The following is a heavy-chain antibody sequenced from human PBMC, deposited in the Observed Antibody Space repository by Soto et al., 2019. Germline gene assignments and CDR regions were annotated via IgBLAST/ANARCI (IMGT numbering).Heavy chain of an antibody. CDR3: ARDGKRGSSSPFDY. V-gene: IGHV1-69*06. D-gene: IGHD6-6*01. J-gene: IGHJ4*02. CDR1: GGTFSRYA. CDR2: IIPIFGTA. Sequence: SVKVSCKASGGTFSRYAISWVRQAPGQGLEWMGGIIPIFGTANYAQKFQGRVTITADKSTSTAYMELSSLRSEDTAVYYCARDGKRGSSSPFDYGGQGALVTVSS.